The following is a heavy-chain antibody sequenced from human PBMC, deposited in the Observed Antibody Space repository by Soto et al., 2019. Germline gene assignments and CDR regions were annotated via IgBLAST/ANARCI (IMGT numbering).Heavy chain of an antibody. J-gene: IGHJ6*02. CDR3: PRDRWELQEVYCYGMDV. CDR1: GYTFTSYG. V-gene: IGHV1-18*04. D-gene: IGHD1-26*01. CDR2: ISACNGNT. Sequence: ASVTVSCKASGYTFTSYGIRWGRQAPGQGLECMGWISACNGNTNYAQTLQGRVTMTTDTSTSTAHMELRSLRSDDTAVYDCPRDRWELQEVYCYGMDVWGQGTTVTAP.